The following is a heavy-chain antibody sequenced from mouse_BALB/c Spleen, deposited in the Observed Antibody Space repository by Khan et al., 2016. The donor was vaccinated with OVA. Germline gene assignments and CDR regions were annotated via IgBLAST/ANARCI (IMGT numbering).Heavy chain of an antibody. CDR3: ASGGSRSLFAY. D-gene: IGHD1-1*01. CDR1: GYTFTEYA. J-gene: IGHJ3*01. V-gene: IGHV1S137*01. CDR2: ISTNYGDA. Sequence: QVQLQQSGTDLVRPGVSVKISCKGFGYTFTEYAMYWVKESHEKSLEWIGVISTNYGDARYNQKFKGKATMNGDKYSSKAYMELARLTSEASAITYRASGGSRSLFAYWGLGTLVTVSA.